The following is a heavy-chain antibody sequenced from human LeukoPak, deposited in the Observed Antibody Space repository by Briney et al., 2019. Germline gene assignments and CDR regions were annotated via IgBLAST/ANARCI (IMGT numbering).Heavy chain of an antibody. D-gene: IGHD6-13*01. Sequence: GGSLRLSCAASGFTVSSNYMSWVRQAPGKGLEWVSVIYSGGSTYYADSVKGRSTISRDNSKNTLYLQMNSLRAEDTAVYYCASAYGSSWPFDYWGQGTLVTVSS. CDR1: GFTVSSNY. CDR3: ASAYGSSWPFDY. V-gene: IGHV3-53*01. CDR2: IYSGGST. J-gene: IGHJ4*02.